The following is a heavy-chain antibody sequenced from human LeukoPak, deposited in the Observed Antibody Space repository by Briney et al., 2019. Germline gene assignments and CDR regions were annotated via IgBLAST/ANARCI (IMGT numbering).Heavy chain of an antibody. CDR3: AKDGNIVVVPAGTDYYYMDV. D-gene: IGHD2-2*01. CDR2: ISYDGSNK. J-gene: IGHJ6*03. CDR1: GFTFSSYA. V-gene: IGHV3-30-3*01. Sequence: GGSLRLSCAASGFTFSSYAMHWVRQAPGKGLEWVAVISYDGSNKYYADSVKGRFTISRDNSKNTLYLQMNSLRAEDTAVYYCAKDGNIVVVPAGTDYYYMDVWGKGTTVTVSS.